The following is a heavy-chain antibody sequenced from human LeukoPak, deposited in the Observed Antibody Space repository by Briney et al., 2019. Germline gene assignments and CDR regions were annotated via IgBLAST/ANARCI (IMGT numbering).Heavy chain of an antibody. Sequence: GGSLRLSCAASGFGFSNYWMHWVRQAPGKGLVWVSRINSDGDNTKYADSVKGRFTTSRDNAKNTLYLQMDSLRAEDTAVYYCTRGSATWDYWGQGTLVAVSS. CDR2: INSDGDNT. D-gene: IGHD2/OR15-2a*01. J-gene: IGHJ4*02. V-gene: IGHV3-74*01. CDR1: GFGFSNYW. CDR3: TRGSATWDY.